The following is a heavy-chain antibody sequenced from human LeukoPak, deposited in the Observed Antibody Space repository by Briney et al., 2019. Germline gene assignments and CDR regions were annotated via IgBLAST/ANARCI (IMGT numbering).Heavy chain of an antibody. CDR2: IYYSGST. J-gene: IGHJ4*02. D-gene: IGHD4-17*01. CDR1: GGSISSYY. Sequence: SETLSLTCTVSGGSISSYYWSWIRQPPGKGLEWIGYIYYSGSTNYNPSLKSRVTISVDTSKNQFSLKLSSVTAADTAVYYCARVYGDYVAYFDYWGRGTLVTVSS. V-gene: IGHV4-59*01. CDR3: ARVYGDYVAYFDY.